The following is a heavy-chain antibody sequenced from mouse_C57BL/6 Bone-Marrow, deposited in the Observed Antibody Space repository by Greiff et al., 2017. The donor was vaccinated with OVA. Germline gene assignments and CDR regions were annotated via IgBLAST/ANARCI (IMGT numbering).Heavy chain of an antibody. V-gene: IGHV1-82*01. CDR3: ARAGGNYEDYYAMDY. Sequence: QVQLQQSGPELVKPGASVKISCKASGYAFSSSWMTWVKQRPGKGLEWIGRIYPGDGDTNYTGKFKGQATLTADKSTSTAYMQLSSLTSEDSAVYFGARAGGNYEDYYAMDYWGQGTSVTVSS. D-gene: IGHD2-1*01. CDR2: IYPGDGDT. CDR1: GYAFSSSW. J-gene: IGHJ4*01.